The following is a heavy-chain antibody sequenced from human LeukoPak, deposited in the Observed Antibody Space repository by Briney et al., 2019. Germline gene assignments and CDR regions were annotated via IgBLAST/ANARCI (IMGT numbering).Heavy chain of an antibody. CDR2: MNPNSGNT. D-gene: IGHD6-13*01. J-gene: IGHJ5*02. CDR1: GYTFTSYD. V-gene: IGHV1-8*01. Sequence: ASVKVPCRSCGYTFTSYDINWVRQATGQGLEWMGWMNPNSGNTGYAQKFQGRVTMTRNTSISTAYMELSSLRSEDTPVYYCASNAGGYSSSWYIFGPTSRDWFDPWGQGTLVTVSS. CDR3: ASNAGGYSSSWYIFGPTSRDWFDP.